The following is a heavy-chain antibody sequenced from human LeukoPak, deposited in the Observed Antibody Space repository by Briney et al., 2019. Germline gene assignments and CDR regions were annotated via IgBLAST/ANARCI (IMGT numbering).Heavy chain of an antibody. Sequence: GGSLRLSCAASGFTFSSYAMNWVRQAPGKGLEWVSGISGSGRSTYYADSAKGRFTISRDNSKNTLYLQMNSLRAEDTAVYYCAKDLNVLLWFGEIMDVWGKGTTVTVSS. CDR3: AKDLNVLLWFGEIMDV. CDR1: GFTFSSYA. D-gene: IGHD3-10*01. CDR2: ISGSGRST. V-gene: IGHV3-23*01. J-gene: IGHJ6*04.